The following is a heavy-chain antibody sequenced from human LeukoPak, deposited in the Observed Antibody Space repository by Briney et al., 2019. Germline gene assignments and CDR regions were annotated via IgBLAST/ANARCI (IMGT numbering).Heavy chain of an antibody. J-gene: IGHJ4*02. Sequence: GGSLRLSCAASGFTVSSNYISWVRQAPGKGLEWVSVIYSGGSTYYADSVKGRFTISRDNSKNTLYLQMNSLRAEDTAVYYCARVIPSGYPDYWGQGTLVTVSS. V-gene: IGHV3-66*01. D-gene: IGHD3-22*01. CDR2: IYSGGST. CDR3: ARVIPSGYPDY. CDR1: GFTVSSNY.